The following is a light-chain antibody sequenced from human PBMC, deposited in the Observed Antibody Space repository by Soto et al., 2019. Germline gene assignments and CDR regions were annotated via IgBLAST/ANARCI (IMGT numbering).Light chain of an antibody. Sequence: DIQMTQSPSSLSAPVGDRVTITCRASQSISTYLNWYQQKPGKAPKLLIYAASSLQSGVPSRFSGSGSGTDFTLTISSLQTEDFATYHCQQSYSTPWTFGQGTKVQIK. V-gene: IGKV1-39*01. CDR3: QQSYSTPWT. CDR1: QSISTY. J-gene: IGKJ1*01. CDR2: AAS.